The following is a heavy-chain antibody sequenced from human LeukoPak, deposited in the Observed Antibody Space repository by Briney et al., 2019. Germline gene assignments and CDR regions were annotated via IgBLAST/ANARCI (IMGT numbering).Heavy chain of an antibody. CDR3: ARAAYSGSYHSDY. CDR1: GGSISSSTYH. Sequence: SETLSLTCTVSGGSISSSTYHWGWIRQPPGKGLEWIGTIYYSGSTNYNPSLKSRVTISVDTSKNQFSLKLSSVTAADTAVYYCARAAYSGSYHSDYWGQGTLVTVSS. J-gene: IGHJ4*02. CDR2: IYYSGST. D-gene: IGHD1-26*01. V-gene: IGHV4-39*07.